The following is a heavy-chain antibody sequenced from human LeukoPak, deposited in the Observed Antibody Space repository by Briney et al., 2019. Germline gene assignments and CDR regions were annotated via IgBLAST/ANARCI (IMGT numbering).Heavy chain of an antibody. D-gene: IGHD2-15*01. CDR3: AKDQDIVVVVAALPFFDY. CDR2: ISGSGGST. Sequence: GGSLRLSCAASGFTFSSYAMSWVRQAPGKGLEWVSAISGSGGSTYYADSVKGRFTISRDNSKNTLYLQMNSLRAEDTAVYYCAKDQDIVVVVAALPFFDYWGQGTLVTVSS. J-gene: IGHJ4*02. CDR1: GFTFSSYA. V-gene: IGHV3-23*01.